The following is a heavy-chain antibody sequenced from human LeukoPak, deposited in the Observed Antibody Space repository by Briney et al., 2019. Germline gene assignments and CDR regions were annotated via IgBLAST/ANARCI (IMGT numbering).Heavy chain of an antibody. Sequence: SETLSLTCTVSGGSISRYYWSWIPQPPGEGLEWIGYIYYRGSTNYNPPLKSRVTISLDPSKDQFSLKLSSVTAADTAVYYCARGYEGEVLGYDYVLVYWGKGTLVTVSS. D-gene: IGHD3-16*01. CDR3: ARGYEGEVLGYDYVLVY. CDR2: IYYRGST. CDR1: GGSISRYY. V-gene: IGHV4-59*08. J-gene: IGHJ4*02.